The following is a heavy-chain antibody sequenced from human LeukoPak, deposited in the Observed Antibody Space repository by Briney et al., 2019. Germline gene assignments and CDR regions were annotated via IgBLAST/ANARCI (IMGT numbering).Heavy chain of an antibody. CDR1: GFTFSSYS. CDR3: ALVSHGGGPYLGWYYMDV. CDR2: ISSSSSTI. Sequence: GGSLRLSCAASGFTFSSYSMNWVRQAPGKGLEWVSYISSSSSTIYYADSEKGRFTISRDNAKNSLYLQMNSLRAEDTAVYYCALVSHGGGPYLGWYYMDVWGKGTTVTVSS. D-gene: IGHD2/OR15-2a*01. J-gene: IGHJ6*03. V-gene: IGHV3-48*01.